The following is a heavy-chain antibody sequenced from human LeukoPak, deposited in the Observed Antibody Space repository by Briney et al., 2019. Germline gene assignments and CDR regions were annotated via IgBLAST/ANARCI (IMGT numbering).Heavy chain of an antibody. J-gene: IGHJ4*02. CDR3: ARGYYDFDY. V-gene: IGHV3-7*01. Sequence: PGGSLRLSCAASGFTVSSNYMSWVRQAPGKGLEWVANIKQDGGEEYYVDSVKGRFTISRDNAKNSLYLQMNSLGAEDTAVYYCARGYYDFDYWGQGTLVTVSS. D-gene: IGHD3-10*01. CDR1: GFTVSSNY. CDR2: IKQDGGEE.